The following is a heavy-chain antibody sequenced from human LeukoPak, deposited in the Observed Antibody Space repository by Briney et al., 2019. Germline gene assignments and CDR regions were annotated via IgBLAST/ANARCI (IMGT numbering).Heavy chain of an antibody. CDR3: TTGHSSSWYRGAFDI. J-gene: IGHJ3*02. Sequence: GGSLRLSCAASGFTFSNAWMSWVRQAPGKGLEWVGSIKSRTDGETTDYPERVTGRFTISRDDSKNTLYLQMNRLQTEDTAVYYCTTGHSSSWYRGAFDIWGQGTMVTVSS. CDR2: IKSRTDGETT. V-gene: IGHV3-15*01. D-gene: IGHD6-13*01. CDR1: GFTFSNAW.